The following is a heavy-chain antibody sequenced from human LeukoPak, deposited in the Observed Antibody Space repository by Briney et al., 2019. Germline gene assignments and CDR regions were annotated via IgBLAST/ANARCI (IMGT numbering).Heavy chain of an antibody. V-gene: IGHV3-30*02. Sequence: GGSLRLSCAASGFTFSSYGMHWVRQAPGKGLEWVAFIRYDGSNKYYADSVKGRFTISRDNSKNTLYLQMNSLRAEDTAVYYCARDTLPVYYYDSSGYYYYYYYMDVWGKGTTVTVSS. CDR3: ARDTLPVYYYDSSGYYYYYYYMDV. CDR1: GFTFSSYG. J-gene: IGHJ6*03. CDR2: IRYDGSNK. D-gene: IGHD3-22*01.